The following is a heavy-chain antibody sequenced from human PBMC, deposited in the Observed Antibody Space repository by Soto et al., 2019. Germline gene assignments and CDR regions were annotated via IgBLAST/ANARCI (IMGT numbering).Heavy chain of an antibody. CDR3: EKDNGIAAARYYYGIDV. CDR1: GFTFDDYT. CDR2: ISCDGGST. V-gene: IGHV3-43*01. Sequence: GGSLRLSCAASGFTFDDYTMHWVRQAPGKDLEWVSLISCDGGSTYYADSVKGRFTISRDNSKNSLYLQMNSLRTEDTALYYCEKDNGIAAARYYYGIDVWGQGSAVT. J-gene: IGHJ6*02. D-gene: IGHD6-13*01.